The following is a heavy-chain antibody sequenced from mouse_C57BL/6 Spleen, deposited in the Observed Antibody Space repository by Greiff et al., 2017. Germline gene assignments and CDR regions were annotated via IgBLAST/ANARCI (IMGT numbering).Heavy chain of an antibody. D-gene: IGHD1-1*01. J-gene: IGHJ1*03. CDR3: ARSYYGSSYWYFDV. Sequence: VQLQQSGPELVKPGASVKISCKASGYAFSSSWMNWVKQRPGKGLEWIGRIYPGDGDTNYNGKFKGKATLTADKSSRTAYMQLSSLTSEDYAVYFCARSYYGSSYWYFDVWGTGTTVTVSS. V-gene: IGHV1-82*01. CDR1: GYAFSSSW. CDR2: IYPGDGDT.